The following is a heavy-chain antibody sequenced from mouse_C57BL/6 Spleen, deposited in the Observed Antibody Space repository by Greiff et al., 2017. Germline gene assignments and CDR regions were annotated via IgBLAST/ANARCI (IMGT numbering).Heavy chain of an antibody. CDR2: IRNKANGYTT. J-gene: IGHJ1*03. CDR3: VKAVSEYYYSNSGYFDG. D-gene: IGHD2-5*01. V-gene: IGHV7-4*01. Sequence: EVKLMESGGGLVQPGASLRLSCAASGFTFTDYYMSWVRQPPGKALEWLALIRNKANGYTTEYTASVKGRFTISRNNSQNILYLQMNTLRDEDRATYYCVKAVSEYYYSNSGYFDGWGTGTTVTVSS. CDR1: GFTFTDYY.